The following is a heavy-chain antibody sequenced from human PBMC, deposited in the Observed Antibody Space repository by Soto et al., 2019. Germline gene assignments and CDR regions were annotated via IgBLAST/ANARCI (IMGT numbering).Heavy chain of an antibody. CDR3: ASRGSYRRLNAFDI. Sequence: SETLSLTCTVSGGSISSGGYYWSWIRQHPGKGLEWIGYIYYSGSTYYNPSLKSRVTISVDTSKNQFSLKLSSVTAADTAVYYCASRGSYRRLNAFDIWGQGTMVTVSS. J-gene: IGHJ3*02. CDR1: GGSISSGGYY. D-gene: IGHD3-16*02. CDR2: IYYSGST. V-gene: IGHV4-31*03.